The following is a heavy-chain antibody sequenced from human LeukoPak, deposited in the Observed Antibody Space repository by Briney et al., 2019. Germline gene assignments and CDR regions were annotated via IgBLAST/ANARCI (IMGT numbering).Heavy chain of an antibody. CDR3: ARDQKNYDSSGYDP. Sequence: SVKVSCKASGGTFSSYAISWVRQAPGQGLEWMGRIIPIFGIANYAQKFQGRVTITADKSTSTAYMELSSLRSEDTAVYYCARDQKNYDSSGYDPWGQGTLDTVSS. CDR2: IIPIFGIA. V-gene: IGHV1-69*04. J-gene: IGHJ5*02. CDR1: GGTFSSYA. D-gene: IGHD3-22*01.